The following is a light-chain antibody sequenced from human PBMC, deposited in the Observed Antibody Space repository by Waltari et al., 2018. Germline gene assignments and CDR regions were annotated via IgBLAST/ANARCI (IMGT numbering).Light chain of an antibody. Sequence: TCRASQGIGTSLHWYQQKPDQSPKLLIKYASQSISGVPSRFSGSGSETKFTLTINSLEAEDVATYYCLQSSSLPITFGQGTRLEI. CDR3: LQSSSLPIT. J-gene: IGKJ5*01. V-gene: IGKV6-21*02. CDR2: YAS. CDR1: QGIGTS.